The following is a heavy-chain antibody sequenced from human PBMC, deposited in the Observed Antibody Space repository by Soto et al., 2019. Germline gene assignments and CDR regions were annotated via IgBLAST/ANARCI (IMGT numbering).Heavy chain of an antibody. CDR1: GYTFTGYY. CDR2: INPNSGGT. V-gene: IGHV1-2*02. Sequence: ASVKVSCKASGYTFTGYYMHWVRQAPGQGLEWMGWINPNSGGTNYAQKFQGRVTMTRDTSISTAYMELSRLRSDDTAVYYCAARSYYDTTFDYWGPGTPVTVYS. J-gene: IGHJ4*02. CDR3: AARSYYDTTFDY. D-gene: IGHD3-22*01.